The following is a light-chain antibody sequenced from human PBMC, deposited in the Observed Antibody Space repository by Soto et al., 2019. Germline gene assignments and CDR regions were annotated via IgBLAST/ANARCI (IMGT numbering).Light chain of an antibody. Sequence: QSVLTQPNSASGTPGQRVTISCSGSSSNIGSHTLNWYQQLPGSAPSLLIYSDNQRPSGVPDRFSGSTSGTSASLATSGLQSEDEAEYYCAAWDDTLNAAVFGGGTKLTVL. CDR1: SSNIGSHT. CDR2: SDN. J-gene: IGLJ2*01. CDR3: AAWDDTLNAAV. V-gene: IGLV1-44*01.